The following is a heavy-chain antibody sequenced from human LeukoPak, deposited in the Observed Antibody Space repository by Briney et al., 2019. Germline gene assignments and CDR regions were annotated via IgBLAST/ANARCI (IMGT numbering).Heavy chain of an antibody. V-gene: IGHV1-24*01. Sequence: SVKVSYKVSGYTLTELSMHWVRQAPGKGLEWMGGFEPEDGETIYAQKFQGRVTMTEDTSTDTAYMELSSLRSEDTAVYYCATYPDPVYGGNSYENFDYWGQGTLVTVPS. D-gene: IGHD4-23*01. J-gene: IGHJ4*02. CDR3: ATYPDPVYGGNSYENFDY. CDR2: FEPEDGET. CDR1: GYTLTELS.